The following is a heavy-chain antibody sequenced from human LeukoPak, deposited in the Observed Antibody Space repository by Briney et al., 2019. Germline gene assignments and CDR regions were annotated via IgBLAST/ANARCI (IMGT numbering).Heavy chain of an antibody. Sequence: ASVKVSCKASGYTFTSYDINWVRQATGQGLEWMGWMNPNSGNTGYAQKFQGRVTMTRNTSISTAYMELSSLRSEDTAVYYCARGPGILWWHRPEDPGWFDPWGQGTLVTVSS. J-gene: IGHJ5*02. D-gene: IGHD2-21*01. CDR1: GYTFTSYD. CDR3: ARGPGILWWHRPEDPGWFDP. CDR2: MNPNSGNT. V-gene: IGHV1-8*01.